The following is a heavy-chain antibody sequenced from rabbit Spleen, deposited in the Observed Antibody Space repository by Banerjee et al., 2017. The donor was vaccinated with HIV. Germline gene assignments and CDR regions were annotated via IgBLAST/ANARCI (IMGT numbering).Heavy chain of an antibody. CDR1: GFDFSNYG. CDR2: IDPIFGRT. J-gene: IGHJ4*01. CDR3: ARDLVGVIGWNFYL. V-gene: IGHV1S45*01. Sequence: QEQLVESGGGLVQPGGSLKLSCKASGFDFSNYGVSWVRQAPGKGLEWIGYIDPIFGRTYYASWAKGRFIMSRTSSTTVTLQMTSLTAADRATYFCARDLVGVIGWNFYLWGQGTLVTVS. D-gene: IGHD1-1*01.